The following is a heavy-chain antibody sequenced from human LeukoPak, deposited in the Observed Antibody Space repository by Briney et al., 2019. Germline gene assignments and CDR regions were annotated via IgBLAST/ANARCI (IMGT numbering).Heavy chain of an antibody. J-gene: IGHJ4*02. Sequence: GGSLRLSCAASGFSVSSNYMNWVRQAPGKGLEWVSVIYKDGSTYCADSVKGRFTISRDNSKNTLYLQMNSLRAEDTAVYYCARDRGAYLYETGYWGQGTLVTVSS. D-gene: IGHD2-8*01. CDR2: IYKDGST. V-gene: IGHV3-66*01. CDR3: ARDRGAYLYETGY. CDR1: GFSVSSNY.